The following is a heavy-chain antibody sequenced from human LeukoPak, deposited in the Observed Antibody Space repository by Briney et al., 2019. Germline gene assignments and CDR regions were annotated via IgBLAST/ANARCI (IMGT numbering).Heavy chain of an antibody. D-gene: IGHD2/OR15-2a*01. J-gene: IGHJ4*02. CDR1: GGSIDITNY. CDR2: ISHDGTT. Sequence: SETLSLTCGVSGGSIDITNYWSWVRQAPGKGLEWIGEISHDGTTNYRPSLRSRVAMSFDRANNQFSLSLTSVTAADTAVYYCTRENRPFCPFAFWGQGVLVTVSS. CDR3: TRENRPFCPFAF. V-gene: IGHV4-4*02.